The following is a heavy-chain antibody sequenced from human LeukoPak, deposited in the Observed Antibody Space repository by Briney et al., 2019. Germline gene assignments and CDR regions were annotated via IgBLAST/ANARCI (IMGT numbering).Heavy chain of an antibody. CDR2: IKQDGSEK. Sequence: PGGSLRLSCAASGFTFSNYWMSWVRQAPGKGLEWMANIKQDGSEKYYVDSVKGRFTISRDNAKNSLYLQMNSLRDEDTALYYCARVEGKVTTSRGSFWGQGTLVTVSS. CDR1: GFTFSNYW. J-gene: IGHJ4*02. V-gene: IGHV3-7*01. CDR3: ARVEGKVTTSRGSF. D-gene: IGHD4-11*01.